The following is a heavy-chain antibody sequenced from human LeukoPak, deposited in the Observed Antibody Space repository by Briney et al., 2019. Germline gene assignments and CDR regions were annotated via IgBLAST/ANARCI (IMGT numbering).Heavy chain of an antibody. CDR1: GYTFTSYD. CDR3: ARDRLRYSSLAPLFDH. D-gene: IGHD6-13*01. Sequence: ASVKVSCKASGYTFTSYDINWVRQATGQGLEWMGWMNPNSGNTGYAQKFQGRVTITRNTSISTAYMELSSLRSEDTAVYYCARDRLRYSSLAPLFDHWGQGTLVTVSS. V-gene: IGHV1-8*03. CDR2: MNPNSGNT. J-gene: IGHJ4*02.